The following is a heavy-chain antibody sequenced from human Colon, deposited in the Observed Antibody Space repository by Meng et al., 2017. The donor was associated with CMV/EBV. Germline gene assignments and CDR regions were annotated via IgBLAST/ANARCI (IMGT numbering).Heavy chain of an antibody. Sequence: QVPLAASAPGPVEPSGALPLTPAVSGGSISSSNWWSWVRPPPGKGLERIGEIYHSGSTNYNPSLTSRVTISVDQSKNQFSLKLSSVTAADTAVYYCARALGAGYNWNYGYNWFDPWGQGTLVTVSS. J-gene: IGHJ5*02. V-gene: IGHV4-4*02. CDR2: IYHSGST. CDR1: GGSISSSNW. CDR3: ARALGAGYNWNYGYNWFDP. D-gene: IGHD1-7*01.